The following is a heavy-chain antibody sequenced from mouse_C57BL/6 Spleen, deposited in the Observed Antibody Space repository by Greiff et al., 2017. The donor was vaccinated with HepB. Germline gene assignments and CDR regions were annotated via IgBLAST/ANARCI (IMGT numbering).Heavy chain of an antibody. CDR1: GFTFSDYG. V-gene: IGHV5-17*01. Sequence: EVMLVESGGGLVKPGGSLKLSCAASGFTFSDYGMHWVRQAPEKGLEWVAYISSGGSTIYYADTVKGRFTISRDNAKNTLFLQMTRLRSEDTAMYYCASGGYYFGYWGQGTTLTVSS. J-gene: IGHJ2*01. CDR3: ASGGYYFGY. CDR2: ISSGGSTI. D-gene: IGHD1-1*02.